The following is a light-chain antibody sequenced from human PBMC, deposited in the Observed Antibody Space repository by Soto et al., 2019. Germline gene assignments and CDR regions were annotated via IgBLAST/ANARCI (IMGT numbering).Light chain of an antibody. CDR1: SRDVGNYNL. J-gene: IGLJ1*01. Sequence: QSALTQPASVSGSPGQSITISCTGTSRDVGNYNLVSWYQQHPGKAPKLMIYEGSKRPSGVSIRFSGSKSGSTASLTISGLQAEDDADYYCCTYAGSSSYVFGTGTKLTVL. CDR2: EGS. V-gene: IGLV2-23*01. CDR3: CTYAGSSSYV.